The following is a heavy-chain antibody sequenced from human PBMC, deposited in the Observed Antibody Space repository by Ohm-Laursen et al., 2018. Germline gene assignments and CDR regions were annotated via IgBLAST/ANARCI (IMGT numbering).Heavy chain of an antibody. CDR1: GFTFDDYA. CDR3: AKSQCGGDCYPNFDY. Sequence: SLRLSCAASGFTFDDYAMHWVRQDPGKGLEWVSGVSWNSGTIGYADSVKGRFTISRDNAKNSLYLQMNSLRAEDTALYYCAKSQCGGDCYPNFDYWGQGTLVTVSS. D-gene: IGHD2-21*02. J-gene: IGHJ4*02. V-gene: IGHV3-9*01. CDR2: VSWNSGTI.